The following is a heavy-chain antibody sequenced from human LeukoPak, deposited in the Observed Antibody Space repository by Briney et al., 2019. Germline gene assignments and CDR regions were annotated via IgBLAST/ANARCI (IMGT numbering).Heavy chain of an antibody. Sequence: ASVKVSCKASGYTFTSYGISWVRQSPGQGLEWMGWISAYNGNTNYAQKLQGRVTMTTDTSTSTAYMELRSLRSDDTAVYYCARYVDTAMVDDYWGQGTLVTVSS. CDR3: ARYVDTAMVDDY. CDR1: GYTFTSYG. D-gene: IGHD5-18*01. CDR2: ISAYNGNT. J-gene: IGHJ4*02. V-gene: IGHV1-18*01.